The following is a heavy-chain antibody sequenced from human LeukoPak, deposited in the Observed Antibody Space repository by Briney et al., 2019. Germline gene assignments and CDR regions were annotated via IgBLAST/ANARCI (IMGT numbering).Heavy chain of an antibody. CDR1: GYTFTGYY. CDR2: INPNSGGT. V-gene: IGHV1-2*02. J-gene: IGHJ4*02. CDR3: AREPTYGDYSLDY. D-gene: IGHD4-17*01. Sequence: ASVKVSCKASGYTFTGYYMHWVRQAPGQGLEWMGWINPNSGGTNYAQKFQGRVTMTRDTSISTAYMELSRLRSDDTAVYYCAREPTYGDYSLDYWGQGTLVTVSS.